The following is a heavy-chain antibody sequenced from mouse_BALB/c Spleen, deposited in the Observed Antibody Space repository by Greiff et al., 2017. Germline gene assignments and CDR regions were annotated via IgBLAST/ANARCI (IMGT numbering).Heavy chain of an antibody. D-gene: IGHD2-1*01. CDR1: GFNIKDTY. V-gene: IGHV14-3*02. J-gene: IGHJ4*01. CDR2: IDPANGNT. CDR3: ANYGNYADYYAMDY. Sequence: VQLQQSGAELVQPGASVKLSCTASGFNIKDTYMHWVQQRPEQGLEWIGSIDPANGNTKYDSKFQGKATITADTSSNTAYLQLNSLTAEDTAVYYCANYGNYADYYAMDYWGQGTSVTVSA.